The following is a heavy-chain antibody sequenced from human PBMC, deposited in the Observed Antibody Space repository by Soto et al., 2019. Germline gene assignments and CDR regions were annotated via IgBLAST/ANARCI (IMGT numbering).Heavy chain of an antibody. Sequence: SESLSLTCTVSGGSISSAGYYWGWIRQPPGKGLDWIGTIYYSGSTSYNPSLKSRVTISVDTSKNQFSLKLSSVTAADPAVYYCARGPNYFIVVVTANPRNWFDPWGQGTLVTVSS. CDR2: IYYSGST. D-gene: IGHD2-21*02. V-gene: IGHV4-39*01. CDR1: GGSISSAGYY. CDR3: ARGPNYFIVVVTANPRNWFDP. J-gene: IGHJ5*02.